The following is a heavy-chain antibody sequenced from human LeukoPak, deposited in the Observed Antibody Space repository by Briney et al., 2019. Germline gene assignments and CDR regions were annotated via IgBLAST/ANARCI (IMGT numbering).Heavy chain of an antibody. Sequence: TSETLSLTCTASGGSISSYYWSWIRQPPGKGLEWIGYIYYSGSTNYNPSLKSRVTISVDTSKNQFSLKLSSVTAADTAVYYCARVITGTTWDYYYYMDVWGKGTTVTVSS. CDR2: IYYSGST. V-gene: IGHV4-59*01. J-gene: IGHJ6*03. CDR3: ARVITGTTWDYYYYMDV. CDR1: GGSISSYY. D-gene: IGHD1-20*01.